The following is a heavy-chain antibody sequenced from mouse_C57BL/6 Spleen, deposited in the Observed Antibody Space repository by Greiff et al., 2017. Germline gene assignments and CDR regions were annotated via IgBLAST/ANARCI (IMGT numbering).Heavy chain of an antibody. CDR2: IDPSDSET. D-gene: IGHD2-4*01. Sequence: QVQLQQSGAELVRPGSSVKLSCKASGYTFTSYWMHWVKQRPIQGLEWIGNIDPSDSETHYNQKFKDKATLTVDKSSSTAYMQLSSLTSEDSAVYYCAREDYDGAWFAYWGQGTLVTVSA. V-gene: IGHV1-52*01. CDR1: GYTFTSYW. J-gene: IGHJ3*01. CDR3: AREDYDGAWFAY.